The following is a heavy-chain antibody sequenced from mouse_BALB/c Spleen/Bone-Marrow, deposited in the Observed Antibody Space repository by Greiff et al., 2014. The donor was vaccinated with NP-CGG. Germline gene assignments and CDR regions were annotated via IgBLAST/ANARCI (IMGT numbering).Heavy chain of an antibody. Sequence: EVQVVESGGGLVQPGGSLKLSCAASGFDISRYWMTWVRQAPEKGLEWIGEINPDSRTINYTPSLKDKFIISRDNAKNTLYLQMSKVRSEDTALYYCARNGYYGWIAYWGQGTLVTVSA. D-gene: IGHD2-3*01. V-gene: IGHV4-1*02. CDR2: INPDSRTI. J-gene: IGHJ3*01. CDR1: GFDISRYW. CDR3: ARNGYYGWIAY.